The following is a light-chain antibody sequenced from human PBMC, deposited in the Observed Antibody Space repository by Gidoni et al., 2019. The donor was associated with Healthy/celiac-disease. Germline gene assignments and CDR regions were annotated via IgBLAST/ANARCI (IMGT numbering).Light chain of an antibody. Sequence: QSALTQPASVSGSTGQSITISCTGTSRDVGSYNLVSWYQQHPGKAPKLMIYEVNKRPSGVSNRFSGSKSGNTASLTISGLQAEDEADYYCCSYAGSSTLVFGGGTKLTVL. V-gene: IGLV2-23*02. CDR2: EVN. J-gene: IGLJ2*01. CDR3: CSYAGSSTLV. CDR1: SRDVGSYNL.